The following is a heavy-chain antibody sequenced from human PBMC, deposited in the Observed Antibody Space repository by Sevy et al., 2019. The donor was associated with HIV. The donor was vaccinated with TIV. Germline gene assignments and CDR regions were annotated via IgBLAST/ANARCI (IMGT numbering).Heavy chain of an antibody. Sequence: GGSLRLSCAASGFTFSSFAMSWVRHIPGKGLEWVSTINGRGGSAYYADSVKGRFTLSRDNSNNTVFLQMNRLRDEDTAVYYCARPTPRIAPSSAAFFDYLGQDTLVTVSS. CDR3: ARPTPRIAPSSAAFFDY. V-gene: IGHV3-23*01. CDR1: GFTFSSFA. D-gene: IGHD1-26*01. J-gene: IGHJ4*02. CDR2: INGRGGSA.